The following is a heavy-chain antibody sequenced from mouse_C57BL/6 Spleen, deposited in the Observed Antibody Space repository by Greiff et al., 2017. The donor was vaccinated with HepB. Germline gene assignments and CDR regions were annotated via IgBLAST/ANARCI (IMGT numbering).Heavy chain of an antibody. J-gene: IGHJ2*01. CDR2: IYPGSGST. CDR1: GYTFTSYW. D-gene: IGHD1-3*01. CDR3: ARNEDPELQYYCDY. V-gene: IGHV1-55*01. Sequence: QVQLQQPGAELVKPGASVKMSCKASGYTFTSYWITWVKQRPGQGLEWIGDIYPGSGSTNYNEKFKSKATLTVDTSSSTAYMQLSSLTSEDSAVYYCARNEDPELQYYCDYWGQGTTLTVAS.